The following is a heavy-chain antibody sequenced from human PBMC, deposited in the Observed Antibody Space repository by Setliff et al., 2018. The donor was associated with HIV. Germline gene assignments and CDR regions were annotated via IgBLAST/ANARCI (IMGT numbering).Heavy chain of an antibody. V-gene: IGHV1-8*02. D-gene: IGHD6-25*01. Sequence: ASVKVSCKASGYTFTNSDINWVRQATGQGLEWMGWMNPKSGNTGYAQRFQGRVTMTRNTSGSTAYMELGSLRSEDTAVYYCARGAWYTSGWHSSRYLDVWGKGTTVTVSS. J-gene: IGHJ6*03. CDR2: MNPKSGNT. CDR1: GYTFTNSD. CDR3: ARGAWYTSGWHSSRYLDV.